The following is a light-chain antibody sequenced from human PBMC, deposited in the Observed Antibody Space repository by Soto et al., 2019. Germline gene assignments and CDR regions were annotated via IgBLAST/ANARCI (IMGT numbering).Light chain of an antibody. CDR1: QSVSSY. Sequence: EIVLTQSPATLSLSPGERATLSCRASQSVSSYLAWFQQKPGQAPRLLIYDASKRATGIPARFSGSGSGTDCTLTISSLEPEDCAVYYCQQRSNWSRTFGGGTKVEIK. CDR2: DAS. V-gene: IGKV3-11*01. CDR3: QQRSNWSRT. J-gene: IGKJ4*01.